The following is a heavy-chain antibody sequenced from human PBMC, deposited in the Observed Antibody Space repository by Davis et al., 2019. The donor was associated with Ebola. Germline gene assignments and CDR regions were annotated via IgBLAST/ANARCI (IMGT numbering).Heavy chain of an antibody. V-gene: IGHV3-7*01. CDR2: INQEGSEE. J-gene: IGHJ4*02. CDR1: GFSFTTYW. CDR3: VPGTWI. Sequence: GESLKISCAASGFSFTTYWMSWVRQAPGKGLEWVANINQEGSEEYYVDSVKGRFTISRDKAKHSLYLQMNTLRVEDTAIYYCVPGTWIRGQGTLVTVSS. D-gene: IGHD5-18*01.